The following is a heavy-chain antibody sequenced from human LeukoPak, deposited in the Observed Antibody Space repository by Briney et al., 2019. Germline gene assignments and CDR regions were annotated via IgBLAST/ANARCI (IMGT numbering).Heavy chain of an antibody. CDR3: AGHYGSAWFAH. CDR2: FNPRDSST. Sequence: GESLKITCKTSGYIFTNYWLAWVRQMPGKGLEWVGIFNPRDSSTRYSPSFQGQVTFSADNSISTAYLQWSSLRASDTAIYYCAGHYGSAWFAHWGQGTQVTVSS. CDR1: GYIFTNYW. V-gene: IGHV5-51*01. D-gene: IGHD6-25*01. J-gene: IGHJ5*02.